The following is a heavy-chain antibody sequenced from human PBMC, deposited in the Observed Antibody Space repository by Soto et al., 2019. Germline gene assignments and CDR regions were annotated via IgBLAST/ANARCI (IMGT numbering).Heavy chain of an antibody. CDR1: GYSFSTYD. V-gene: IGHV1-8*01. CDR3: ATTHRGKPAIDY. D-gene: IGHD3-10*01. J-gene: IGHJ4*02. Sequence: ASVKVSCKAFGYSFSTYDINWVRQATGQGLEWMGWMNPNSGNTGYAQKFQGRVTMTRSSSISTAYMELSSLRSEDTAVYYCATTHRGKPAIDYWGQGTLVTVSS. CDR2: MNPNSGNT.